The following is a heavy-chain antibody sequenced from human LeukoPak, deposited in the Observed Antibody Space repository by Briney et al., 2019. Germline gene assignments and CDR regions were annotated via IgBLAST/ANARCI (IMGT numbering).Heavy chain of an antibody. D-gene: IGHD3-10*01. CDR1: GASISSYY. V-gene: IGHV4-59*08. CDR2: IYYSRST. CDR3: ARLRGSGTYAFDI. Sequence: SETLSLTCTVSGASISSYYWSWIRQPPGKGLEWIGYIYYSRSTNYNPSLKSRVTISVDTSKNQFSLKLSSVTAADTAVYYCARLRGSGTYAFDIWGQGTMVTVSS. J-gene: IGHJ3*02.